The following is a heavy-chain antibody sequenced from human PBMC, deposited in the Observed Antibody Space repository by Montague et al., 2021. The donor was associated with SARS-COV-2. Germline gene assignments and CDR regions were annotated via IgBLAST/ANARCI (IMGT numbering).Heavy chain of an antibody. CDR1: GGSIISYY. D-gene: IGHD3-3*01. V-gene: IGHV4-59*08. Sequence: SETLSLTCTVSGGSIISYYWSWIRQPPGKGLEWIGYIYYSGSTNYNPSLKSRVTMSVDTSKNQFSLKLSSVTAADTAVYYCARHSFNTIFGVVIRPAYFDYWGQGTLVTVSS. CDR3: ARHSFNTIFGVVIRPAYFDY. J-gene: IGHJ4*02. CDR2: IYYSGST.